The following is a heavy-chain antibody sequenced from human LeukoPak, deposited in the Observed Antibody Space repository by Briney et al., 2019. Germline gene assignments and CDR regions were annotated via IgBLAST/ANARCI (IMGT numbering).Heavy chain of an antibody. CDR3: AKDGWLESGRTPFYFDS. V-gene: IGHV3-48*01. CDR2: ISGTSRTI. CDR1: GFTFNKYS. J-gene: IGHJ4*02. Sequence: GGSLRLSCVASGFTFNKYSMNWVRQAPGKGLQWLSYISGTSRTIYYADSVEGRFAISRDNARNSLYLQMSSLRVEDTAVYYCAKDGWLESGRTPFYFDSWGQGTLVTVSS. D-gene: IGHD3-10*01.